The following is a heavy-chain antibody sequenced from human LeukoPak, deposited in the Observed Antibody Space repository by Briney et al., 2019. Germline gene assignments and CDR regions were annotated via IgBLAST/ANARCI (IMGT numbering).Heavy chain of an antibody. V-gene: IGHV5-51*01. Sequence: GESLKISCKGSGETLTTSCIAWLGQMPGKALDGMGISNPVASDTRYSPSFQGQVTISADKSISTAYLQWSSLKASDTAMYYCARHQPDYGVNGYWGQGTLVTVSS. CDR1: GETLTTSC. CDR3: ARHQPDYGVNGY. J-gene: IGHJ4*02. D-gene: IGHD4-17*01. CDR2: SNPVASDT.